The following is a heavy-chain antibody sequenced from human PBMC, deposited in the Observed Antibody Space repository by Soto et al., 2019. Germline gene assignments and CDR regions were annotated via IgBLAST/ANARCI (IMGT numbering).Heavy chain of an antibody. V-gene: IGHV3-30*18. D-gene: IGHD3-22*01. J-gene: IGHJ4*02. Sequence: GGSLRLSCAASGFTFSSYGMHWVRQAPGKGLEWVAVISHDGSNKYYADSVKGRFTISRDNSKNTLYLQMNSLRAEDTAVYYCAKDRLYYDSSGYQPLDYWGQGTLVTVSS. CDR2: ISHDGSNK. CDR1: GFTFSSYG. CDR3: AKDRLYYDSSGYQPLDY.